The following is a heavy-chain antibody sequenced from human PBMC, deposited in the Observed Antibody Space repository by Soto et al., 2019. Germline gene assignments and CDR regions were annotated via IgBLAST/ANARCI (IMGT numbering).Heavy chain of an antibody. Sequence: GAPVKGSCKAAGYSFTSYAMHWGRQAPGQRLEGMGWINAGNGNTKYSQKLQGRVTITRDTSASTAYMELSSLRSEDTAVYYCARELGRDAYNFLDYWGQGTLVTVSS. CDR3: ARELGRDAYNFLDY. V-gene: IGHV1-3*01. J-gene: IGHJ4*02. CDR1: GYSFTSYA. CDR2: INAGNGNT. D-gene: IGHD1-1*01.